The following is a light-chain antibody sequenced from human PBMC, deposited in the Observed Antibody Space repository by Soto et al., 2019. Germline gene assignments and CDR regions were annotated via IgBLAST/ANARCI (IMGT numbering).Light chain of an antibody. CDR3: ATWDDSLNGYV. V-gene: IGLV1-44*01. CDR2: SNG. Sequence: VLTQPPSASGTPGHRVTISCSGSSSNIGSNTVNWYQQLPRTAPKLLIYSNGQRPSGVPDRFSASKSGTSASLAISGLQSEDEADYYCATWDDSLNGYVFGTGTKVTVL. CDR1: SSNIGSNT. J-gene: IGLJ1*01.